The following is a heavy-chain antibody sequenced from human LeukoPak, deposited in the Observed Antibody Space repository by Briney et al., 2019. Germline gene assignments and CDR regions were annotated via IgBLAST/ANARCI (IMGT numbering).Heavy chain of an antibody. CDR3: ARRGVGTHFDY. V-gene: IGHV1-2*02. Sequence: ASVKVSCKASEYTFTGYYMHWVRQAPGQGLEWMGWINPDSGGTNYAQKFQGRVTMTRNTSISTAYMELSSLRSEDTAVYYCARRGVGTHFDYWGQGSLVTVSS. CDR2: INPDSGGT. D-gene: IGHD1-1*01. CDR1: EYTFTGYY. J-gene: IGHJ4*02.